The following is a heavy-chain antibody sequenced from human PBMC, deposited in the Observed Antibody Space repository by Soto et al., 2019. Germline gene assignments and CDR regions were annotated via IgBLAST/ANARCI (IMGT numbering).Heavy chain of an antibody. Sequence: EVQLLESGGGLVQPGGYLRLSCAASGFTFSSYAMSWLREAPGKGLEWVSSISGSGGSTYYADSVKGRFTISRYNSKNTVYLQMIILRAEDTAVYYCAKVLSRGYYFVVPATRVWFYYWVQRTLVHVSS. CDR2: ISGSGGST. D-gene: IGHD2-2*01. CDR1: GFTFSSYA. J-gene: IGHJ4*02. CDR3: AKVLSRGYYFVVPATRVWFYY. V-gene: IGHV3-23*01.